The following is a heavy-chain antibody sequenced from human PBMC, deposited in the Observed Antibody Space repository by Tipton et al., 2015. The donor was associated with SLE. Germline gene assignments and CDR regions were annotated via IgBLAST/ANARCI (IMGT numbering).Heavy chain of an antibody. CDR3: AREGYYYDSSGYSYYYYGMDV. D-gene: IGHD3-22*01. Sequence: TLSLTCTVSGGSISSYYWSWIRQPAGKGLEWIGRIYTSGSTNYNPSLKSRVTMSVDTSKNQFSLKLSSVTAADTAVYYCAREGYYYDSSGYSYYYYGMDVWGQGTTVTVSS. V-gene: IGHV4-4*07. CDR1: GGSISSYY. J-gene: IGHJ6*02. CDR2: IYTSGST.